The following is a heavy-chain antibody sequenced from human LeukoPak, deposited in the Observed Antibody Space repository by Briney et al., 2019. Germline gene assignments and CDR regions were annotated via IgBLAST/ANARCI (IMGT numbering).Heavy chain of an antibody. Sequence: PSETLSLTCTVSGGSISSYYWSWIRKPPGKGLEWIGYIYYSGSTNYNPSLKSRVTISVDTSKNQFSLKLSSVTAADTAVSYCARGVPTTVTTDWDYWGQGTLVTVSS. J-gene: IGHJ4*02. D-gene: IGHD4-17*01. CDR3: ARGVPTTVTTDWDY. V-gene: IGHV4-59*01. CDR2: IYYSGST. CDR1: GGSISSYY.